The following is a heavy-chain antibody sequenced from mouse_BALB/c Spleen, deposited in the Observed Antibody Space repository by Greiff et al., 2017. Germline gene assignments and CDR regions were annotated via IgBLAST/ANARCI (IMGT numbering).Heavy chain of an antibody. CDR3: AREYYGSSGFAY. CDR1: GFSLTSYG. D-gene: IGHD1-1*01. Sequence: VQGVESGPGLVAPSQSLSITCTVSGFSLTSYGVHWVRQPPGKGLEWLGVIWAGGSTNYNSALMSRLSISKDNSKSQVFLKMNSLQTDDTAMYYCAREYYGSSGFAYWGQGTLVTVSA. J-gene: IGHJ3*01. V-gene: IGHV2-9*02. CDR2: IWAGGST.